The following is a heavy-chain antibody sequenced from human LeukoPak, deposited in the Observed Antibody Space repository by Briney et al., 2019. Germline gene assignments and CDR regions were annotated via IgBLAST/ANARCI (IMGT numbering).Heavy chain of an antibody. J-gene: IGHJ4*02. CDR2: IWYDGSNK. CDR3: ARGPRKITPEYYFDY. D-gene: IGHD4-23*01. CDR1: GFTFSSYG. Sequence: GTSLRLSCAASGFTFSSYGMHWVRQAPGKGLEWVAVIWYDGSNKYYADSVKGRFTISRDNSKNTLYLQMNSLRAEDTAVYYCARGPRKITPEYYFDYWGQGTLVTVSS. V-gene: IGHV3-33*08.